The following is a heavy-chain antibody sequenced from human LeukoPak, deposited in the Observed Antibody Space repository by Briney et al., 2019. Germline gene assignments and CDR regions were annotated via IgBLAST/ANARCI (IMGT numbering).Heavy chain of an antibody. CDR2: IIPVLGIA. D-gene: IGHD2-2*02. CDR1: GGTFSSCT. CDR3: ARVGCSSTSCYTNWFDP. Sequence: GSSVKVSCKASGGTFSSCTISWVRQAPGQGLEWMGRIIPVLGIANYAQKFQGRATITADKSTSTAYMELSSLRSEDTAVYYCARVGCSSTSCYTNWFDPWGQGTLVTVSS. J-gene: IGHJ5*02. V-gene: IGHV1-69*02.